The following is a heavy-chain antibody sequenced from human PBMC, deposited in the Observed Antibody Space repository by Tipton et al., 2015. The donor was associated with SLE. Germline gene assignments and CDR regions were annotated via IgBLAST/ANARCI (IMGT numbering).Heavy chain of an antibody. D-gene: IGHD7-27*01. CDR1: GFTFSGYT. CDR2: ISYDGNNY. V-gene: IGHV3-30-3*01. CDR3: ARETGAYFDN. J-gene: IGHJ4*02. Sequence: SLRLSCAASGFTFSGYTMHWVRQAPGKGLEWVAFISYDGNNYYYADSVKGRFTISKDNAKNSLYLQINSLRAEDTAVYYCARETGAYFDNWGQGTLVTVSS.